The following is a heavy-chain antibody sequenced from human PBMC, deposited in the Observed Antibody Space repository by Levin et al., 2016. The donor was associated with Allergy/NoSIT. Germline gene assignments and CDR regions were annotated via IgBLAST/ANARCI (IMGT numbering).Heavy chain of an antibody. CDR2: TYYRSKWYN. J-gene: IGHJ5*02. CDR3: AREPPHLITGTTVNWFDP. D-gene: IGHD1-7*01. Sequence: WIRQSPSRGLEWLGRTYYRSKWYNDYAVSVKSRITINPDTSKNQFSLRLNSVTPEDTAVYYCAREPPHLITGTTVNWFDPWGQGTLVTVSS. V-gene: IGHV6-1*01.